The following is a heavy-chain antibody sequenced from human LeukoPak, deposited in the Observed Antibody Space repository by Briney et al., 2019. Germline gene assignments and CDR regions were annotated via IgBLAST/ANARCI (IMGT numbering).Heavy chain of an antibody. CDR3: ARHASVSRAFDI. V-gene: IGHV4-39*01. J-gene: IGHJ3*02. D-gene: IGHD2-8*01. CDR2: IYYSGST. CDR1: GGSISSSSYY. Sequence: SETLSLTCTVSGGSISSSSYYWGWIRQPPGKGLEWIGSIYYSGSTYYNPSLKSRVTISVDTSKNQFSLKLSSVTAADTAVYYCARHASVSRAFDIWGQGTMVTVSS.